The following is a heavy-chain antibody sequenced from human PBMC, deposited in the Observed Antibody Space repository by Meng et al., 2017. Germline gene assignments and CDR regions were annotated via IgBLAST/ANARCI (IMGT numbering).Heavy chain of an antibody. J-gene: IGHJ4*02. CDR2: IWYDGSNK. CDR1: GFAFISYG. D-gene: IGHD5-18*01. Sequence: QVPVGESGEGAARPGRSLGLTCAASGFAFISYGMHWVRQAPGKGLEWVAVIWYDGSNKYYADSVKGRFTISRDNSKNTLYLQMNSLRAEDTAVYYCAREGQLWARNFDYWGQGTLVTVSS. CDR3: AREGQLWARNFDY. V-gene: IGHV3-33*01.